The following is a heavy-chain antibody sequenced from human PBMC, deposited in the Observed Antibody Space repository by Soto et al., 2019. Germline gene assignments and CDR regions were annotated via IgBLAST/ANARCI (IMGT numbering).Heavy chain of an antibody. CDR1: GYNFTSYW. J-gene: IGHJ3*02. CDR2: IYPGDSDT. Sequence: GESLQISCKGSGYNFTSYWIGWVRQMTGKGLEWMGIIYPGDSDTRYSPSFQGQVTISADKSISSAYLHWSSLKASDTAIYYCARLSGGGYFPRSGAFDIWGQGTMVTVSS. V-gene: IGHV5-51*01. CDR3: ARLSGGGYFPRSGAFDI. D-gene: IGHD3-22*01.